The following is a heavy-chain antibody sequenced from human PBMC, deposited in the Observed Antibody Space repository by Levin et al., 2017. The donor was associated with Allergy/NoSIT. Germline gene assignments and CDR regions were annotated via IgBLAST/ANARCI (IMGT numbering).Heavy chain of an antibody. CDR2: IDPSDSYT. CDR3: ARHGDYEGWFDP. V-gene: IGHV5-10-1*01. D-gene: IGHD4-17*01. J-gene: IGHJ5*02. CDR1: GYSFTSYW. Sequence: SGGSLRLSCKGSGYSFTSYWISWVRQMPGKGLEWMGRIDPSDSYTNYSPSFQGHVTISADKSISTAYLQWSSLKASDTAMYYCARHGDYEGWFDPWGQGTLVTVSS.